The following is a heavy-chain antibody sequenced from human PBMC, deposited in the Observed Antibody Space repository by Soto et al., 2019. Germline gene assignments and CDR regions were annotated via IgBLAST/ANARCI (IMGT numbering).Heavy chain of an antibody. CDR3: ARALFYYDSSIAP. J-gene: IGHJ5*02. CDR2: MNPNSGNT. D-gene: IGHD3-22*01. V-gene: IGHV1-8*01. Sequence: ASVKVYCKASGYTFTSYGINWVRQATGQVLEWMGWMNPNSGNTGYAQKFQGRVTMTRNTSISTAYMELSSLRSEDTAVYYCARALFYYDSSIAPWGQGTLVTVSS. CDR1: GYTFTSYG.